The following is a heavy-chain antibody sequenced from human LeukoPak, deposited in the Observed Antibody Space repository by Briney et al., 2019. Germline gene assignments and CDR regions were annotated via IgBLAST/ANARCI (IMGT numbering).Heavy chain of an antibody. CDR2: FYHSGST. J-gene: IGHJ6*03. CDR1: GYFISSGYY. V-gene: IGHV4-38-2*02. D-gene: IGHD3-10*01. Sequence: SETLSLTCTVSGYFISSGYYWGWIRQPPGKGLEWIGSFYHSGSTYYNPSLKSRVTISVDTSKNQFSLKLNSVTAADTAVYYCARAVEGYGGLEFYYYYMDVWGKGTTGTVSS. CDR3: ARAVEGYGGLEFYYYYMDV.